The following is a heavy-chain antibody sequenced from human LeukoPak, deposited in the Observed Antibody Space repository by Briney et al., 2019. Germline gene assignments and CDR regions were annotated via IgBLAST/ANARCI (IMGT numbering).Heavy chain of an antibody. CDR1: GFTFSSYG. CDR3: ASRQTLSSSWYAFDI. Sequence: GRSLRLSCAASGFTFSSYGMHWVRQAPGKGLEWVAVMWYDGSNKYYADSVKGRFTISRDNSKNTLYLQMSSLRAEDTAVYYCASRQTLSSSWYAFDIWGQGTMVTVSS. D-gene: IGHD6-13*01. CDR2: MWYDGSNK. V-gene: IGHV3-33*01. J-gene: IGHJ3*02.